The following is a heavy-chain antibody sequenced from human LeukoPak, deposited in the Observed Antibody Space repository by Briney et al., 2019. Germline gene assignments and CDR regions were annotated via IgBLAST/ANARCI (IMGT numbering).Heavy chain of an antibody. Sequence: SVKVSCKASGYTFTGYYMHWVRQAPGQGLEWMGWINPNSGGTNYAQKFQGRVTMTRDTSISTAYMELSRLRSDDTAVYYCARWYYGSGSYYDYWGQGTLVTVSS. CDR3: ARWYYGSGSYYDY. D-gene: IGHD3-10*01. J-gene: IGHJ4*02. CDR2: INPNSGGT. CDR1: GYTFTGYY. V-gene: IGHV1-2*02.